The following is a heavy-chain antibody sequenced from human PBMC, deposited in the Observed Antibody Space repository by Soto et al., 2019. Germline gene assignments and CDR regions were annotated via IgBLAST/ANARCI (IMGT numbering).Heavy chain of an antibody. Sequence: GGSVKVSCKASGYTLNRYYMHWVRQAPGQGVEWMGWINPNSGGTNYAQKFQGWVTMTRDTSISTAYMELSRLRSDDTAVYYCAREYYYGSGSYSKLNWFDPWGQGTLVTVSS. CDR1: GYTLNRYY. J-gene: IGHJ5*02. CDR3: AREYYYGSGSYSKLNWFDP. CDR2: INPNSGGT. V-gene: IGHV1-2*04. D-gene: IGHD3-10*01.